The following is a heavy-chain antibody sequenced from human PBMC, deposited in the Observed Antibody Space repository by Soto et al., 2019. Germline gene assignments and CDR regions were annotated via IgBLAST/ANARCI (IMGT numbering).Heavy chain of an antibody. D-gene: IGHD5-18*01. V-gene: IGHV4-34*01. CDR1: GGSFSGYY. J-gene: IGHJ6*03. Sequence: PSETLSLTCAVYGGSFSGYYWSWVRQPPGKGLEWIGEINHSGSTNYNPSLKSRVTISVDTSKNQFSLKLSSVTAADTAVYYCARGGSPRGYSYVELYYYYYYRDVWGKGTTVTVSS. CDR2: INHSGST. CDR3: ARGGSPRGYSYVELYYYYYYRDV.